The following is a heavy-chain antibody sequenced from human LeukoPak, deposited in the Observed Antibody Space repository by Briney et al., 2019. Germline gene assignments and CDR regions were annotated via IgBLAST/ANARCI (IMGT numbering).Heavy chain of an antibody. CDR2: IYYSGST. Sequence: SETLSLTCTVSGGSISSYYWSWIRQPPGKGLEWIGYIYYSGSTNYNPSLKSRVTISVDTPKNQFSLKLSSVTAADTAVYYCASQRYCSGGSCLDYWGQGTLVTVSS. CDR1: GGSISSYY. V-gene: IGHV4-59*01. J-gene: IGHJ4*02. CDR3: ASQRYCSGGSCLDY. D-gene: IGHD2-15*01.